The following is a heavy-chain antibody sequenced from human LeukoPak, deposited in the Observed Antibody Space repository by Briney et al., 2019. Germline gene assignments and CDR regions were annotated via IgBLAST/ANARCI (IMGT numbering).Heavy chain of an antibody. CDR3: ARELRYAYDVLTGYYEYYYYFGLDV. CDR1: GFTFSDYS. J-gene: IGHJ6*02. V-gene: IGHV3-21*01. Sequence: GGSLRLSCAASGFTFSDYSMTWVRQAPGKGLEWVSSISSCSTYTYYADAVKGRFTISRDNAKNSLFLQMNSLRAEDTAVYYCARELRYAYDVLTGYYEYYYYFGLDVWGQGITVTVSS. CDR2: ISSCSTYT. D-gene: IGHD3-9*01.